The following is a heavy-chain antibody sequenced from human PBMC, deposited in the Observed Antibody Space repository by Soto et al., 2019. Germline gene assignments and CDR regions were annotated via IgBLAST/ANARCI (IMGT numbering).Heavy chain of an antibody. CDR2: ISGTGGSA. Sequence: GGSLRLSCAASGFTFSTYAITWVRQAPGKGLEWVSTISGTGGSAYYADSVKGRFTISRDNSKNSLYLQMNSLRAEDTAVYYCARGGAVAPGYYGMDVWGQGTTVTVSS. CDR3: ARGGAVAPGYYGMDV. CDR1: GFTFSTYA. D-gene: IGHD2-15*01. J-gene: IGHJ6*02. V-gene: IGHV3-23*01.